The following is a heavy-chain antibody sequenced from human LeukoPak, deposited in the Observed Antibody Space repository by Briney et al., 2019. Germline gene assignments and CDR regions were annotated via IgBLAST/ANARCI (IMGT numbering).Heavy chain of an antibody. CDR3: AKDIAAAGTVDY. CDR1: GFTFSSYA. V-gene: IGHV3-23*01. CDR2: ISGSGGST. Sequence: GGSPRLSCAASGFTFSSYAMSWVRQAPGKGLEWVSAISGSGGSTYYADSVKGRFTISRDNSKNTLYPQMNSLRAEDTAVYYCAKDIAAAGTVDYWGQGTLVTVSS. D-gene: IGHD6-13*01. J-gene: IGHJ4*02.